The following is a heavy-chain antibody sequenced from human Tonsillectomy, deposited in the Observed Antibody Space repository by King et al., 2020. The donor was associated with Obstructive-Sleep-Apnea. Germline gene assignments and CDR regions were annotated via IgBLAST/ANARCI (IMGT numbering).Heavy chain of an antibody. Sequence: AQLVQSGAEVKKPGSSVKVSCKASGGTFTSYAISWVRQAPGQGLEWMGGIIPILGIANYAQKFQGRITITADKSTSTAYIELSSLRSEDTSVYYCASSYYDSSGYYYFDYWGQGTLVTVSS. D-gene: IGHD3-22*01. CDR2: IIPILGIA. CDR1: GGTFTSYA. J-gene: IGHJ4*02. V-gene: IGHV1-69*09. CDR3: ASSYYDSSGYYYFDY.